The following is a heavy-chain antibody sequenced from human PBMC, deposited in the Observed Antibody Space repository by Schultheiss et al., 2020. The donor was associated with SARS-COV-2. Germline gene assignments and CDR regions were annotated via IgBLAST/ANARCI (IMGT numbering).Heavy chain of an antibody. CDR2: MNPNSGNT. D-gene: IGHD5-12*01. V-gene: IGHV1-8*03. CDR3: ARDGGYDFLLIEIGGYFDY. CDR1: GYTFTGYY. J-gene: IGHJ4*03. Sequence: ASVKVSCKASGYTFTGYYMHWVRQATGQGLEWMGWMNPNSGNTGYAQKFQGRVTITRNTSISTAYMELSSLRSEDTAVYYCARDGGYDFLLIEIGGYFDYWGHGALVTVSS.